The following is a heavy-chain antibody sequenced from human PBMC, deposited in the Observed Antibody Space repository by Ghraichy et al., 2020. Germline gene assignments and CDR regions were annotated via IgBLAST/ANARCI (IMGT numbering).Heavy chain of an antibody. D-gene: IGHD6-6*01. CDR1: GFTFISYG. Sequence: GGSLRLSCAASGFTFISYGMHWVRQAPGKGLEWVAVISYDGSNKYYADSVKGRFTISRDNSKNTLYLQMNSLRAEDTAVYYCAKDHGSSGAVWGKGTPVTVSS. CDR2: ISYDGSNK. CDR3: AKDHGSSGAV. V-gene: IGHV3-30*18. J-gene: IGHJ6*04.